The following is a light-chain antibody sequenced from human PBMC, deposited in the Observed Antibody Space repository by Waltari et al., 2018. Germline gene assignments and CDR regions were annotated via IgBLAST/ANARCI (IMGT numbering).Light chain of an antibody. CDR3: QHYNNWPLT. CDR1: QSVRST. Sequence: VTTQSPATLSVSPGQRATLSCWARQSVRSTLAWYQQKPGQAPRLLIYGASTRATGIPGRFSGSGSGTEFTLTISSLQSEDFAVYYCQHYNNWPLTFGQGTRLAIK. V-gene: IGKV3-15*01. CDR2: GAS. J-gene: IGKJ5*01.